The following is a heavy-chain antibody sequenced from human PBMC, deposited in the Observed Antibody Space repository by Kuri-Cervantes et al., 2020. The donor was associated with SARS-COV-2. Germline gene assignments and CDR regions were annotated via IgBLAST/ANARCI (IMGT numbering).Heavy chain of an antibody. D-gene: IGHD1-1*01. J-gene: IGHJ4*02. CDR2: IWFGGTNK. CDR3: AKERFATGDYFVGGLDF. CDR1: GFNFATYG. Sequence: GGSLRLSCAASGFNFATYGMHWVRQAPGKGLEWVALIWFGGTNKYYADSVKGRFTISRDNSRNTLYLQMNSLRGDDTAVYYCAKERFATGDYFVGGLDFWGQGTLVTVSS. V-gene: IGHV3-30*02.